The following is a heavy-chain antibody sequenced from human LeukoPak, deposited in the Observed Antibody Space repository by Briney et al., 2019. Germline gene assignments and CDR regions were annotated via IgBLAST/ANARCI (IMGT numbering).Heavy chain of an antibody. V-gene: IGHV1-2*06. CDR1: GYTFTSYY. CDR2: INPNSGGT. Sequence: ASVKVSCKASGYTFTSYYIHWVRQAPGQGLEWMGRINPNSGGTNYAQNFQGRVTVTSATSISTAYMEPSRLTSDDTAVYFCARLGLHGSGTYYFFDYWGQGTLVTVSS. D-gene: IGHD3-10*01. J-gene: IGHJ4*02. CDR3: ARLGLHGSGTYYFFDY.